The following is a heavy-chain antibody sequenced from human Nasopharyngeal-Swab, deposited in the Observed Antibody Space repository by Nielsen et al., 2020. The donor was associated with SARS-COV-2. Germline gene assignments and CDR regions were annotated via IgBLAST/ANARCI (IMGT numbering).Heavy chain of an antibody. CDR2: ISTSCSTS. Sequence: GESLKISCAASGFTFSDFYMTWIRPSPRKGLEWVSYISTSCSTSYHADSVKGRFTISRDNAKNSLTLQMDSLTAEDTAIYYCVKARGYGYNNWYFDLWGRGTVVTVSS. J-gene: IGHJ2*01. CDR1: GFTFSDFY. V-gene: IGHV3-11*01. CDR3: VKARGYGYNNWYFDL. D-gene: IGHD5-12*01.